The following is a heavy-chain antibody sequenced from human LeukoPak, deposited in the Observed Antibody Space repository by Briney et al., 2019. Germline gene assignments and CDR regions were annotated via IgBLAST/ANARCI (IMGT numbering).Heavy chain of an antibody. Sequence: GGSLRLSCAASGFTFSSYWMSWVRQAPGKGLEWVANIKQDGSEKYYVDSVKGRFTISRDNAKNSLYLQMNSLRAEDTAVYYCARVLGYCSSTSCYLDYWGQGTLVTVSS. V-gene: IGHV3-7*01. CDR2: IKQDGSEK. D-gene: IGHD2-2*01. CDR1: GFTFSSYW. J-gene: IGHJ4*02. CDR3: ARVLGYCSSTSCYLDY.